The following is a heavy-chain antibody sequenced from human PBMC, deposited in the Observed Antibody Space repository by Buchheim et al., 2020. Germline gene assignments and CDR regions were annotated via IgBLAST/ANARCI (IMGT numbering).Heavy chain of an antibody. V-gene: IGHV4-34*01. CDR2: INHSGST. D-gene: IGHD3-16*01. CDR3: ARGHLWKPLRFPTYYFDY. CDR1: DGSFSGYY. Sequence: QVQLQQWGAGLLKPSETLSLTCAVYDGSFSGYYWSWIRQPPGKGLEWIGEINHSGSTNYDPSLKSRVTISVDTSKNQFSLKLSSVTAADTAVYYCARGHLWKPLRFPTYYFDYWGQGTL. J-gene: IGHJ4*02.